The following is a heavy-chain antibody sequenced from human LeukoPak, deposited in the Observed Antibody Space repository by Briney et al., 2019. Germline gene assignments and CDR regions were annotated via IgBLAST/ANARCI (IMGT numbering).Heavy chain of an antibody. CDR2: ISATGGST. J-gene: IGHJ2*01. CDR3: AKGSSTYSITSYWYFDL. Sequence: LGGSLRLSCAASGFTFSSYAMSWVRQAPGKGLEWVSSISATGGSTYHADSVKGRSTISRDNSKTTLYLQMNSLRAEDTAVYYCAKGSSTYSITSYWYFDLWGRGTLVTVSS. CDR1: GFTFSSYA. D-gene: IGHD6-13*01. V-gene: IGHV3-23*01.